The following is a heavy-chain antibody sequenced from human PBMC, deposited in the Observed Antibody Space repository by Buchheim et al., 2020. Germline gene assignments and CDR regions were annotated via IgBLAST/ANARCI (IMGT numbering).Heavy chain of an antibody. CDR1: GFTFSSYG. CDR2: IWYDVSNK. V-gene: IGHV3-33*01. J-gene: IGHJ4*02. CDR3: ARGRYYDSSGYLDY. D-gene: IGHD3-22*01. Sequence: QVQLVESGGGVVQPGRSLRLSCAASGFTFSSYGMHWVRQAPGKGLEWVAVIWYDVSNKYYADSVKGRFTISRDHFQNTLYLQMNSLRAEDTAVYYCARGRYYDSSGYLDYWGQGTL.